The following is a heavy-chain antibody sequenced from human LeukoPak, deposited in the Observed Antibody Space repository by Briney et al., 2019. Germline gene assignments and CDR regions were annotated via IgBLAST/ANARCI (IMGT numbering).Heavy chain of an antibody. J-gene: IGHJ5*02. CDR1: GFTFSSYS. CDR3: ARDPHDYIGP. D-gene: IGHD4-11*01. V-gene: IGHV3-21*01. Sequence: GGSLKLSCAASGFTFSSYSMNWVRQAPGKGLEWVSSISSSSSYIYYADSVKGRFTISRDNAKNSLYLQMNSLRAEDTAVYYCARDPHDYIGPWGQGTLVTVSS. CDR2: ISSSSSYI.